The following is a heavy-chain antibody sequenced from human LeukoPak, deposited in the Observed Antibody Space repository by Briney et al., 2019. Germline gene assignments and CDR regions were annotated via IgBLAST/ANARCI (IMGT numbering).Heavy chain of an antibody. CDR3: AGPGVSQHDSDFDY. Sequence: ASVKVSCKASGGTFSSYAISWVRQAPGQGLEWMGRIIPILGIANYAQKFQGRVTITADKSTSTAYMELSSLRSEDTAVYYCAGPGVSQHDSDFDYWGQGTLVTVSS. CDR2: IIPILGIA. D-gene: IGHD1-1*01. V-gene: IGHV1-69*04. CDR1: GGTFSSYA. J-gene: IGHJ4*02.